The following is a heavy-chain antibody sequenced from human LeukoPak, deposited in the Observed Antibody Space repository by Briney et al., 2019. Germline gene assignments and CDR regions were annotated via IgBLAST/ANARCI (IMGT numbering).Heavy chain of an antibody. CDR3: ARVRGSGTYSNPDFDY. CDR2: INWNGGST. CDR1: GFTFDDYG. V-gene: IGHV3-20*04. D-gene: IGHD4-11*01. Sequence: GGSLRLSCAASGFTFDDYGMSWVRQAPGKGLEWVSGINWNGGSTGYADSVKGRFTTSRDNAKDSLYLQMNSLRAEDTALYYCARVRGSGTYSNPDFDYWGQGTLVTVSS. J-gene: IGHJ4*02.